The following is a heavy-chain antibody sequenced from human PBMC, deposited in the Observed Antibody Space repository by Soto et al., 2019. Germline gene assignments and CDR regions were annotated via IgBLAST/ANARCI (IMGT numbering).Heavy chain of an antibody. CDR1: GFTFSSYG. V-gene: IGHV3-30*18. Sequence: GGSLRLSCTASGFTFSSYGMHWVRQAPGKGLEWVAVISYDGSNKYYADSVKGRFTVSRDNSKNTLYLQMNSLRVEDTAVYYWAKSQRWEELLGGGMDVWGQGATVTVSS. CDR3: AKSQRWEELLGGGMDV. J-gene: IGHJ6*02. CDR2: ISYDGSNK. D-gene: IGHD1-26*01.